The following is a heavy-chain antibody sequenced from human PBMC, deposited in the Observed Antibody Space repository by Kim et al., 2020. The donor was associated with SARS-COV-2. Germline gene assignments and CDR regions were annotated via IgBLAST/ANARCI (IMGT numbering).Heavy chain of an antibody. CDR1: GASISSHF. Sequence: SETLSLTCSVSGASISSHFWSWIRQPAGKGLEWIGRIYSNGRTNYNPSLKSRVTMSIDTSKNHCSLNLNSVTAADTAAYYCARAKVVETTPLWFFDLWGR. J-gene: IGHJ2*01. D-gene: IGHD2-15*01. CDR3: ARAKVVETTPLWFFDL. CDR2: IYSNGRT. V-gene: IGHV4-4*07.